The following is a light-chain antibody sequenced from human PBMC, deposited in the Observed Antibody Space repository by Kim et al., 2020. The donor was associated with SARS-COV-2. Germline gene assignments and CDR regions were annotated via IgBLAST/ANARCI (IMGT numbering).Light chain of an antibody. CDR2: GAS. CDR1: QSVSSS. Sequence: PGERATLSRRASQSVSSSLAWYQQKPGQAPRLLIYGASNRATGIPARFSGSGSGTEFTLTISSLQSEDFAVYYCQQYNNWPPWTFGQGTKVDIK. V-gene: IGKV3-15*01. J-gene: IGKJ1*01. CDR3: QQYNNWPPWT.